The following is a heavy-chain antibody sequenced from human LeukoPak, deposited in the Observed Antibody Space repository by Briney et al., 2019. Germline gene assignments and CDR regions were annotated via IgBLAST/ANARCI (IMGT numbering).Heavy chain of an antibody. Sequence: SETLSLTCAVSGGSITSSKWWSWVRQPPGKGLEWIGEISHTGSINYNPSLKSRVTMSVDKSKNQFSLNLTSVTAADTAVYSCARQVTTLWYLDLWGRGTLVTVSS. CDR2: ISHTGSI. D-gene: IGHD2-21*02. CDR3: ARQVTTLWYLDL. J-gene: IGHJ2*01. CDR1: GGSITSSKW. V-gene: IGHV4-4*02.